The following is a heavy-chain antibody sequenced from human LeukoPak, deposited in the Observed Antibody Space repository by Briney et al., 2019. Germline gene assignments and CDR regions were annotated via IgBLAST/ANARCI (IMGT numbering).Heavy chain of an antibody. CDR3: ATNYYDSSGYYVFDY. CDR2: FDPEDGET. D-gene: IGHD3-22*01. V-gene: IGHV1-24*01. J-gene: IGHJ4*02. Sequence: ASVKVSCTVSGYTLTELSMHWARQAPGKGLEWMGGFDPEDGETIYAQKFQGRVTMTEDTSTDTAYMELSSLRSEDTAVYYCATNYYDSSGYYVFDYWGQGTLVTVSS. CDR1: GYTLTELS.